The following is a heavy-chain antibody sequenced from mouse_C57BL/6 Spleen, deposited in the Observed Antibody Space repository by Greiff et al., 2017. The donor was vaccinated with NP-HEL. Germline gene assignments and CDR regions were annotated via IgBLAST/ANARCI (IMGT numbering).Heavy chain of an antibody. CDR2: ISYDGSN. J-gene: IGHJ2*01. Sequence: EVKLVESGPGLVKPSQSLSLTCSVTGYSITSGYYWNWIRQFPGNKLEWMGYISYDGSNNYNPSLKNRISITRDTSKNQFFLKLNSVTTEDTATYYCARDYDYAGNYFDYWGQGTTLTVSS. CDR3: ARDYDYAGNYFDY. D-gene: IGHD2-4*01. V-gene: IGHV3-6*01. CDR1: GYSITSGYY.